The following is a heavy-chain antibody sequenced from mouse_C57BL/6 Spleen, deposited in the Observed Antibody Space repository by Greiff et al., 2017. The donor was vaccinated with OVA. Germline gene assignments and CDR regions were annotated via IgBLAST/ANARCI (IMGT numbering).Heavy chain of an antibody. J-gene: IGHJ2*01. CDR1: GYTFTSYT. D-gene: IGHD2-2*01. Sequence: VKLVESGAELARPGASVKMSCKASGYTFTSYTMHWVKQRPGQGLEWIGYINPSSGYTKYNQKFKDKATLTADKSSSTAYMQLSSLTSEDSAVYYCASPDLLWLRRYYFDYWGQGTTLTVSS. CDR2: INPSSGYT. CDR3: ASPDLLWLRRYYFDY. V-gene: IGHV1-4*01.